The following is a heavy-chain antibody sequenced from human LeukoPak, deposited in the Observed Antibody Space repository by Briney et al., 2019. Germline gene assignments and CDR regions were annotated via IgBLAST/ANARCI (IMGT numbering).Heavy chain of an antibody. CDR2: ISPYNGTT. CDR1: GYTFTNYG. CDR3: ARECGAYYYDSSGYCNDH. J-gene: IGHJ4*02. D-gene: IGHD3-22*01. Sequence: SVTVSCKASGYTFTNYGITWVRQAPGQGLEWMGWISPYNGTTSYAQKLQGRFTMTTDTSTRTAYMELRSLRSDDTAVYYCARECGAYYYDSSGYCNDHWGQGTLVTVSS. V-gene: IGHV1-18*01.